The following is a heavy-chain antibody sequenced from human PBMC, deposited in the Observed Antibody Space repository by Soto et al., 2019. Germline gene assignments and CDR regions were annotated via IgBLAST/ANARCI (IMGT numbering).Heavy chain of an antibody. CDR2: IYTSGST. D-gene: IGHD1-26*01. CDR3: AREGASGFGMDV. Sequence: QVHLQESGPGLLKPSETLSLTCNVSGGSIRSYYWSWIRQPAGKALEWIGRIYTSGSTNYNPSLQSRVTMLVDSSKNQFSLKVSSVTAADTAVYYCAREGASGFGMDVWGQGTTVTVS. J-gene: IGHJ6*02. CDR1: GGSIRSYY. V-gene: IGHV4-4*07.